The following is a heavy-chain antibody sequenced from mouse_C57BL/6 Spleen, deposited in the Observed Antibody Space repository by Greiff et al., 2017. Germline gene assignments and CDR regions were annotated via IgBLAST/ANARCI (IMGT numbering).Heavy chain of an antibody. Sequence: QVQLQQSGAELMKPGASVKLSCKATGYTFTGYWIEWVKQRPGHGLEWIGEILPGSGSTNYNEKLKGKATFTADTSSNTAYMQLSSLTTEESAIYDCASRRGYYYGSSYEAYWGQGTLVTVSA. CDR3: ASRRGYYYGSSYEAY. D-gene: IGHD1-1*01. CDR2: ILPGSGST. CDR1: GYTFTGYW. J-gene: IGHJ3*01. V-gene: IGHV1-9*01.